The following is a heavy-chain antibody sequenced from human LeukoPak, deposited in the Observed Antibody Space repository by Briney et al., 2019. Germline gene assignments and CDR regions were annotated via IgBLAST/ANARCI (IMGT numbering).Heavy chain of an antibody. CDR1: GFTVSSNY. J-gene: IGHJ4*02. Sequence: PGGSLRPSCAASGFTVSSNYMSWVRQAPGKGLEWVSVIYSGGSTYYADSVKGRFTISRDNSKNTLYLQMNSLRAEDTAVYYCAREGAVAGKVPTVWGQGTLVTVSS. V-gene: IGHV3-53*01. D-gene: IGHD6-19*01. CDR3: AREGAVAGKVPTV. CDR2: IYSGGST.